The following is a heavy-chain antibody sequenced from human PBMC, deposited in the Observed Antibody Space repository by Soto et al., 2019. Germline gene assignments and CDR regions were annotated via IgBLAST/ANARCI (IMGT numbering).Heavy chain of an antibody. CDR3: ARRTRPTNLSWHGYYFDY. J-gene: IGHJ4*02. CDR1: GVSISKYY. D-gene: IGHD2-8*01. V-gene: IGHV4-59*08. CDR2: IYYTGST. Sequence: SETQSLTWTVAGVSISKYYSSWIRQPPGKGLECIGYIYYTGSTNYNPSLKSRVTISVDTSKSQFSLKLSSVTAADTAVYYCARRTRPTNLSWHGYYFDYWGQGTLVTVS.